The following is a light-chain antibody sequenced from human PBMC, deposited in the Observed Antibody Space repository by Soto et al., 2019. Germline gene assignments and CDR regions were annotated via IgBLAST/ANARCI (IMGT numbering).Light chain of an antibody. J-gene: IGKJ3*01. V-gene: IGKV1-39*01. CDR2: AAS. CDR1: QSISSY. Sequence: DIQMTQSPSSLSASVGDRVTITCRASQSISSYLNWYQQKPGKAPNLLIYAASSLQSGVPSKFSVSGSGTEFTLTISSLQPEDFATYYCQQSYSSPFTFGPGTKVDIK. CDR3: QQSYSSPFT.